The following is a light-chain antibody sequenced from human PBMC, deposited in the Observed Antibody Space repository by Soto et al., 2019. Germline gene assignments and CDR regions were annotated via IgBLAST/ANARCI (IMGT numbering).Light chain of an antibody. CDR2: DAS. CDR1: QSVSSY. V-gene: IGKV3-11*01. Sequence: EIVWTQSPATLSLSPGERATLSCRASQSVSSYLAWYQQKPGQAPSLLIYDASNRATGIPARVSGSGSGTDCTLTISSLEPGDFAVYYCQQRSNWITFGQGTRLEIK. J-gene: IGKJ5*01. CDR3: QQRSNWIT.